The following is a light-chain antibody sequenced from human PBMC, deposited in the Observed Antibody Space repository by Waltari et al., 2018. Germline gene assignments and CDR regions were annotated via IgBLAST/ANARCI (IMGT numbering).Light chain of an antibody. Sequence: DVQMTQSPSTLSASVGDRVTITCRASQNIRDWLAWYQQRPGKAPRLLIYGASTLQTGVPARFIGSGSGTEFTLTINSLQPDDFATYYCQQYNGYFTWTFGQGTKVEIK. CDR2: GAS. CDR3: QQYNGYFTWT. CDR1: QNIRDW. V-gene: IGKV1-5*01. J-gene: IGKJ1*01.